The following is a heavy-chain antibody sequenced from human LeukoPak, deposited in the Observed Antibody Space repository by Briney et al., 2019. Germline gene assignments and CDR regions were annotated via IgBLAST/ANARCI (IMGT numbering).Heavy chain of an antibody. CDR1: GYTFTNYY. D-gene: IGHD5-18*01. V-gene: IGHV1-46*01. CDR3: AREIGPRQLHLWGSAFDY. J-gene: IGHJ4*02. Sequence: ASVKVSCKASGYTFTNYYMHWVRQAPGQGLEWMGIINPSGGGTSYAQKFQGRLTMTRDTTTTTVYMELSSLRSEDTAMYYCAREIGPRQLHLWGSAFDYWGQGTLVTVSS. CDR2: INPSGGGT.